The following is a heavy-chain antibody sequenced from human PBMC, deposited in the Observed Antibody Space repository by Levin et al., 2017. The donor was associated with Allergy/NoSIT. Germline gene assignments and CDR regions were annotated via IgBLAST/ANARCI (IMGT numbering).Heavy chain of an antibody. Sequence: ASVKVSCKASGYTFTGYYMHWVRQAPGQGLEWMGWINPNSGGTNYAQKFQGRVTMTRDTSISTAYMELSRLRSDDTAVYYCAREQEPTYYDYVWGSYRRHNFDYWGQGTLVTVSS. CDR2: INPNSGGT. J-gene: IGHJ4*02. V-gene: IGHV1-2*02. D-gene: IGHD3-16*02. CDR3: AREQEPTYYDYVWGSYRRHNFDY. CDR1: GYTFTGYY.